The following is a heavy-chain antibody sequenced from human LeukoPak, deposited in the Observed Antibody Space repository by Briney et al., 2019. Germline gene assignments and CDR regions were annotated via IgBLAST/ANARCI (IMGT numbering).Heavy chain of an antibody. J-gene: IGHJ3*02. CDR1: GFTFSSYS. Sequence: KAGGSLRLSCAASGFTFSSYSMTWVRQAPGKGLEWVSSISSSSSYIYYADSVKGRFTISRDNAKNSLYLQMNSLRAEDTAVYYCARDPSIAARSDAFDIWGQGTMVTVSS. CDR2: ISSSSSYI. CDR3: ARDPSIAARSDAFDI. D-gene: IGHD6-6*01. V-gene: IGHV3-21*01.